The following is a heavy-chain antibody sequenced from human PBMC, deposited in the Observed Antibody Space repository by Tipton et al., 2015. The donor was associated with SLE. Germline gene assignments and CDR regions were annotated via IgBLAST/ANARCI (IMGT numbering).Heavy chain of an antibody. V-gene: IGHV4-59*01. J-gene: IGHJ4*02. CDR2: IYYSGST. D-gene: IGHD3-22*01. CDR3: ARGGSESWLLLND. CDR1: GGSISSYY. Sequence: TLSLTCTVSGGSISSYYWSWIRQPPGKGLEWIGYIYYSGSTNYNPSLKSRGTISVDTSKNQFSLKLRSVTAADTAVYYCARGGSESWLLLNDWGQGTLVTVSS.